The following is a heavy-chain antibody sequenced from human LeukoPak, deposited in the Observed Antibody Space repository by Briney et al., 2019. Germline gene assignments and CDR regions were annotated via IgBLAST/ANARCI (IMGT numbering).Heavy chain of an antibody. CDR1: GGTFSSYA. Sequence: ASVKVSCKASGGTFSSYAISWVRQAPGQGLEWMGGIIPIFGTANYAQKFQGRVTITADESTSTAYMELSSLRSEDTAVYYCARGIAVAGAPYFDYWGQGTLVTVSS. V-gene: IGHV1-69*13. D-gene: IGHD6-19*01. J-gene: IGHJ4*02. CDR2: IIPIFGTA. CDR3: ARGIAVAGAPYFDY.